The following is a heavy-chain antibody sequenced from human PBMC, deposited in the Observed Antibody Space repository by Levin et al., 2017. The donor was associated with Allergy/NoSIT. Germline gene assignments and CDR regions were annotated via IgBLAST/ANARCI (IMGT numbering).Heavy chain of an antibody. J-gene: IGHJ4*02. Sequence: GESLKISCAASGFTFSSYSMNWVRQAPGKGLEWVSSISSSSSYIYYADSVKGRFTISRDNAKNSLYLQMNSLRAEDTAVYYCAREPYGSGSPLDYWGQGTLVTVSS. CDR3: AREPYGSGSPLDY. V-gene: IGHV3-21*01. D-gene: IGHD3-10*01. CDR2: ISSSSSYI. CDR1: GFTFSSYS.